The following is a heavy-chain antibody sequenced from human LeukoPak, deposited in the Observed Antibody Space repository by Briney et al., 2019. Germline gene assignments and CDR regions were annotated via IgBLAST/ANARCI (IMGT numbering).Heavy chain of an antibody. CDR3: AREVTTVTTVYNWFDP. D-gene: IGHD4-17*01. J-gene: IGHJ5*02. CDR2: ISAYNGNT. Sequence: ASVKVSCKASGYTFTSYGISWVRQAPGQGLEWMGWISAYNGNTKNAQKFQGRVTMTTDTSTSTAYMELRSLRSDDTAVYYCAREVTTVTTVYNWFDPWGQGTLVTVSS. CDR1: GYTFTSYG. V-gene: IGHV1-18*01.